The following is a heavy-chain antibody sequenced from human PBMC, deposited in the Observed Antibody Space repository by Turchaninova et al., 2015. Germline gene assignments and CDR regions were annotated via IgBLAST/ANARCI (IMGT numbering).Heavy chain of an antibody. J-gene: IGHJ4*02. D-gene: IGHD4/OR15-4a*01. CDR1: GFSLSTTGMG. CDR3: AHSANGPFDY. Sequence: QITLKESGPTLVKPTQTLTLTCSLSGFSLSTTGMGVGWIRQPPGKALEWLAVISWGEDKRYRPSLKSRLTLTGDTSKNQVVLTITNVDPVDTATYYCAHSANGPFDYWGQGTLVTVSS. CDR2: ISWGEDK. V-gene: IGHV2-5*02.